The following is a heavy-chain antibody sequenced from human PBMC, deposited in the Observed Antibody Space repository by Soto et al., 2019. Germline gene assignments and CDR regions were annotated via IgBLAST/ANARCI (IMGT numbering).Heavy chain of an antibody. D-gene: IGHD5-18*01. J-gene: IGHJ4*02. CDR3: ASNSYGYTFYAY. CDR2: IYYSGST. CDR1: GPTISSCDFY. Sequence: SGTLSLTCTVSGPTISSCDFYWSWIPQAPGKGLEWIGYIYYSGSTYYNPSLKSRVTISVDTSKNQFSLKLSSVTAADTAVYYCASNSYGYTFYAYWGQGTLVPAPS. V-gene: IGHV4-30-4*01.